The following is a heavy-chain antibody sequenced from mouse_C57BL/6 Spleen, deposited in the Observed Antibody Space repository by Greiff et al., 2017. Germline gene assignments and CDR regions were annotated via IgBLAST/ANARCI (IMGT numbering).Heavy chain of an antibody. CDR3: ARGLYDYDKVFAY. CDR2: ISDGGSYT. CDR1: GFTFSSYA. J-gene: IGHJ3*01. Sequence: EVKVIESGGGLVKPGGSLKLSCAASGFTFSSYAMSWVRQTPEKRLEWVATISDGGSYTYYPDNVKGRFTISRDKAKNNLYLQMSHLKSEDTAMYYCARGLYDYDKVFAYWGQGTLVTVSA. D-gene: IGHD2-4*01. V-gene: IGHV5-4*03.